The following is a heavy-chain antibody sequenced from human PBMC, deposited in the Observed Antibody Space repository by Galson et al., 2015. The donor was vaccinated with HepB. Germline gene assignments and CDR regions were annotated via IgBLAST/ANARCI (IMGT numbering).Heavy chain of an antibody. Sequence: SLRLSCAASGFTFSSYGMHWVRQAPGKGLEWVAVISYDGSNEYYADSVKGRFTISRDNSKNTLYLQMNSLRAEDTAVYYCAKEGHHSSSLARDFDYWGQGTLVTVSS. CDR1: GFTFSSYG. CDR2: ISYDGSNE. J-gene: IGHJ4*02. D-gene: IGHD6-13*01. V-gene: IGHV3-30*18. CDR3: AKEGHHSSSLARDFDY.